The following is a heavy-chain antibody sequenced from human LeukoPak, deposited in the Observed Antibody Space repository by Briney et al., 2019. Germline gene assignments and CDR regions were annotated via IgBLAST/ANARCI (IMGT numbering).Heavy chain of an antibody. D-gene: IGHD4-17*01. CDR2: IYTSGST. Sequence: ETLSLTCTVSGGSISSYYWSWIRQPAGKGLEWIGRIYTSGSTNYNPSLTSRVTMSVDTSKNQFSLKLSSVTAADTAVYYCARALTVTTFYYYYGMDVWGQGTTVTVSS. CDR3: ARALTVTTFYYYYGMDV. J-gene: IGHJ6*02. V-gene: IGHV4-4*07. CDR1: GGSISSYY.